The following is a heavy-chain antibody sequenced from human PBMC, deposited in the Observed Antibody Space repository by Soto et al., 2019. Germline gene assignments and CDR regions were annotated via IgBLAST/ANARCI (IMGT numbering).Heavy chain of an antibody. CDR3: ARTLYSYGPRFDY. CDR2: IYYSGST. Sequence: QVQLQESGPGLVKPSETLSLTCTVSGGSISSYYWSWIRQPPGKGLEWIGYIYYSGSTNYNPSLKNRVTVSVDTSKNQFSLKLSSVTAADTAVYYCARTLYSYGPRFDYWGQGTLVTVSS. CDR1: GGSISSYY. V-gene: IGHV4-59*01. J-gene: IGHJ4*02. D-gene: IGHD5-18*01.